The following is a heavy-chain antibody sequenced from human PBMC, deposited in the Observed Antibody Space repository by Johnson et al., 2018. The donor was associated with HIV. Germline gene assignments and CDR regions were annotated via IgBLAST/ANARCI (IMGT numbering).Heavy chain of an antibody. CDR3: ARQPSGYSRDELEM. CDR2: ISYDGGRK. V-gene: IGHV3-30*04. CDR1: GLTFSSYA. J-gene: IGHJ3*02. Sequence: VQLVESGGGVVQPGRSLRLSCSAPGLTFSSYAMHWVRQAPGKGPEWVADISYDGGRKYYVDSVKGRFTFSRDNTQNTLYLQLNSLEPEDTAVYYCARQPSGYSRDELEMWGQGTMVTVSS. D-gene: IGHD5-18*01.